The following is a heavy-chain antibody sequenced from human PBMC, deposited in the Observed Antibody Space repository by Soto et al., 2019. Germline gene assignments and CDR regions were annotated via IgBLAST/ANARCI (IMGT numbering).Heavy chain of an antibody. CDR2: IIPILGIA. V-gene: IGHV1-69*02. D-gene: IGHD6-13*01. Sequence: QVQLVQSGAEVKKPGSSVKVSCKASGGTFSSYTISWVRQAPGQGLEWMGRIIPILGIANYAQKFQGRVTITADKSTSTAYMELSSLRSEDTAVYYCARGMWKQLVPYFDYWGQGTLVTVSS. J-gene: IGHJ4*02. CDR3: ARGMWKQLVPYFDY. CDR1: GGTFSSYT.